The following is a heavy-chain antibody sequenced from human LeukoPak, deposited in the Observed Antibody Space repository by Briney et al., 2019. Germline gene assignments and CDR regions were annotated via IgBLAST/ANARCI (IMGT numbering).Heavy chain of an antibody. J-gene: IGHJ1*01. Sequence: GGSLRLSCAASGFTFSSYVMHWVRQAPGKGLEWVALISYDGSKKYYADSVKGRFTISRDNSRNTLYLQMNSLRAEDTAVYYCAKDVQQQLAENFQHWGQGTLVNVSS. D-gene: IGHD6-13*01. V-gene: IGHV3-30*18. CDR2: ISYDGSKK. CDR1: GFTFSSYV. CDR3: AKDVQQQLAENFQH.